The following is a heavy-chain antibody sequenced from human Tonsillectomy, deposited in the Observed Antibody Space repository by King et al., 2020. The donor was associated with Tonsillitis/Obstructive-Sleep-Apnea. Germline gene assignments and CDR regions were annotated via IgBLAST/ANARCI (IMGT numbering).Heavy chain of an antibody. D-gene: IGHD2-15*01. CDR3: ARDWVGYCSGGSCYSDAFDI. J-gene: IGHJ3*02. Sequence: VQLVQSGGGVVQPGRSLRLSCAASGFTFSSYGMHWVRQAPGKGLEWVAGIWYDGSNKYYADSVKGRFTISRDNSKNTLYLQMNSLRAEDTAVYYCARDWVGYCSGGSCYSDAFDIWGQGTMVPSLQ. CDR1: GFTFSSYG. V-gene: IGHV3-33*01. CDR2: IWYDGSNK.